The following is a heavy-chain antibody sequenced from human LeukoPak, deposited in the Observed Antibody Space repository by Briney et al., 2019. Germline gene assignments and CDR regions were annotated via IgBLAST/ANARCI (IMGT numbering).Heavy chain of an antibody. CDR1: GFTFSSYG. D-gene: IGHD6-6*01. J-gene: IGHJ4*02. CDR3: ARDKGTSYLSSFDY. V-gene: IGHV3-23*01. Sequence: GGSLRLSCAASGFTFSSYGMSWVRQAPGKGLEWVSGISGSGSDGSTYYADSVKGRFTISRDNSKNTLYLQMNSLRAADTAVYYCARDKGTSYLSSFDYWGQGTLVTVSS. CDR2: ISGSGSDGST.